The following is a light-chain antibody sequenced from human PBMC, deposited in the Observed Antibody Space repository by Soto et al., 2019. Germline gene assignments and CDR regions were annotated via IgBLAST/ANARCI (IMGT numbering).Light chain of an antibody. CDR3: MQGKYWPPWP. Sequence: DVVMTQSPLSLPVTLGQPASISCRSSQSLLSSDGTSSLFWFQQRPGQSPRRLIYKVSNRDSGVPDRFSGSGSGTDFTLKISRVEAEDVGIYYCMQGKYWPPWPFVQGTKVEIK. CDR2: KVS. CDR1: QSLLSSDGTSS. V-gene: IGKV2-30*01. J-gene: IGKJ1*01.